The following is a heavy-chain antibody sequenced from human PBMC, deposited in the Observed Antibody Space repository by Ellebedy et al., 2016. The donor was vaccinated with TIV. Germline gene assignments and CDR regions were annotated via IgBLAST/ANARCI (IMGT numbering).Heavy chain of an antibody. Sequence: GGSLRLXCAASGFTFTSYAMSWVRQAPGKGLLWVSRIDSDGSNIDYADSVKGRFTLSRDNAKSTVYLQMNSLRVDDTAVYYCARGGMYVSGWLGVWGQGTLVTVSS. CDR3: ARGGMYVSGWLGV. CDR2: IDSDGSNI. D-gene: IGHD6-19*01. V-gene: IGHV3-74*01. CDR1: GFTFTSYA. J-gene: IGHJ4*02.